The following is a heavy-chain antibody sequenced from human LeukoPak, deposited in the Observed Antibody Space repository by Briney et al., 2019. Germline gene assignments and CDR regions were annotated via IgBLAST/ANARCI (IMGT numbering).Heavy chain of an antibody. D-gene: IGHD6-19*01. V-gene: IGHV3-23*01. J-gene: IGHJ4*02. Sequence: PGGSLRLSCAASGFTFSSYDMSWVRQAPGKGLEWVSAISGSGGSTYYADSVKGRFTISRDNSKNTLYLQMYSLRAEDTAVYYCAKWVEQWRALDYWGQGTLVTVSS. CDR3: AKWVEQWRALDY. CDR1: GFTFSSYD. CDR2: ISGSGGST.